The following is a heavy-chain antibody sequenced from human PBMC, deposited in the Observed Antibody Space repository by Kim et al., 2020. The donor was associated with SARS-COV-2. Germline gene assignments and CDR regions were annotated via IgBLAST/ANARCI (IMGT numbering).Heavy chain of an antibody. Sequence: GGSLRLSCAASGYTFSSYEMNWVRQAPGKGLEWVSYISSSGSSINYADSVKGRFTISRDNAKNSLFLQMNSLRAEDTAVYYCARDNREYLDYWGQGTLVTVSS. J-gene: IGHJ4*02. CDR2: ISSSGSSI. D-gene: IGHD2-2*01. V-gene: IGHV3-48*03. CDR1: GYTFSSYE. CDR3: ARDNREYLDY.